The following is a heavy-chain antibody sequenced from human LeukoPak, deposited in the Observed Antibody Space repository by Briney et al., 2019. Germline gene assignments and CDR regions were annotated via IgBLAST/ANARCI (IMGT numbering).Heavy chain of an antibody. J-gene: IGHJ3*02. CDR2: IYQSGSA. D-gene: IGHD3-22*01. CDR1: GASVSSIGYS. CDR3: ARNSYYDNSGEGAFDI. V-gene: IGHV4-30-2*01. Sequence: SETLSLTCTVSGASVSSIGYSWSWIRQPPGTGLEWIGYIYQSGSASYNPSLQSRVTISIDKSKNQFSLNLNSVTAADTAVYYCARNSYYDNSGEGAFDIWGQGTMVTVSS.